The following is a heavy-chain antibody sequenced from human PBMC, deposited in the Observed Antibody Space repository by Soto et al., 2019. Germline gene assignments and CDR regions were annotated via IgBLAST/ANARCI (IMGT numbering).Heavy chain of an antibody. CDR3: ARYRTKGPVAFDV. Sequence: QVQLVQSGAEVKKPGASVQVSCKASGLAFPIDDIIWVRQTIGQGLEFMGWMNPSGSNTGYAKKFQGRATFTWNTPTSTAYMDLSGLRSEDTAVYYCARYRTKGPVAFDVWGQGTMVTVSS. CDR2: MNPSGSNT. V-gene: IGHV1-8*01. J-gene: IGHJ3*01. D-gene: IGHD3-16*02. CDR1: GLAFPIDD.